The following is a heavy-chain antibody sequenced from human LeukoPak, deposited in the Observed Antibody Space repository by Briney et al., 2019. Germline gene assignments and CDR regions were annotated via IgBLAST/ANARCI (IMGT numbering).Heavy chain of an antibody. CDR3: ARGNNQINWFDP. CDR2: IIPIFGTA. D-gene: IGHD1/OR15-1a*01. Sequence: GASVKVSCTASGGTFSSYAISWVRQAPGQGLEWMGGIIPIFGTANYAQKFQGRVTIAADESTSTAYMELSSLRSEDTAVYYCARGNNQINWFDPWGQGTLVTVSS. J-gene: IGHJ5*02. V-gene: IGHV1-69*13. CDR1: GGTFSSYA.